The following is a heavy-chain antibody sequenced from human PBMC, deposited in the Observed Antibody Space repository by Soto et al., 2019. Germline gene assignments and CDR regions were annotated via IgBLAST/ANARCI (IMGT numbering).Heavy chain of an antibody. CDR2: IHRGGNT. CDR3: ASIYNDY. CDR1: GFTVSSNF. J-gene: IGHJ4*02. D-gene: IGHD1-1*01. V-gene: IGHV3-53*01. Sequence: TGGSLRLSCAASGFTVSSNFMTWVRQSLGKGLEWVSVIHRGGNTHYADSVKGRFTISRDNSRNTVYLQMNSLRAEDTAVYYCASIYNDYWGQGTLVTVSS.